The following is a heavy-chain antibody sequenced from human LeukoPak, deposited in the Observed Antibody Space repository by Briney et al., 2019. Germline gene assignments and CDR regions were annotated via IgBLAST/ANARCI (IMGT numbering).Heavy chain of an antibody. CDR3: ARGSFDSSGNYYFDY. D-gene: IGHD3-22*01. J-gene: IGHJ4*02. CDR1: GGYIRGYY. Sequence: SETLSLTCTVSGGYIRGYYWSWIRQPPGKGMEWIGYIYYAGRTNYNTSLKGRVTTSVDTSEKQFSLKLRSVTAADTAVYYCARGSFDSSGNYYFDYWGRGTLVAVSS. V-gene: IGHV4-59*01. CDR2: IYYAGRT.